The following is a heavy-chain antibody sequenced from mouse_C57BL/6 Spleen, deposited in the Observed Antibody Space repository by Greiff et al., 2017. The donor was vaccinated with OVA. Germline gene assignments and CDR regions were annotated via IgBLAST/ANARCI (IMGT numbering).Heavy chain of an antibody. CDR1: GYTFTSYW. J-gene: IGHJ4*01. CDR2: IDPSDSYT. V-gene: IGHV1-69*01. D-gene: IGHD3-2*02. CDR3: ARREATYYAMDY. Sequence: QVQLQQPGAELVMPGASVKLSCTASGYTFTSYWMHWVKQRPGQGLEWIGEIDPSDSYTNYTQKFKGKSTLTVDTSSSTAYMQLSSLTSEDSAVYYCARREATYYAMDYWGQGTSVTVSS.